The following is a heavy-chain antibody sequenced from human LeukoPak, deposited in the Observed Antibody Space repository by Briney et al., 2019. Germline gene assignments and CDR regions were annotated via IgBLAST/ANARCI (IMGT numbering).Heavy chain of an antibody. Sequence: ASVKVSCKASGYTFTSYDINWVRQAPGQGLEWMGWISAYNGNTNYAQKLQGRVTTTTDTSTSTAYMELRSLRSDDTAVYYCARDGYSSSWLDYWGQGTLVTVSS. CDR2: ISAYNGNT. V-gene: IGHV1-18*01. CDR3: ARDGYSSSWLDY. J-gene: IGHJ4*02. D-gene: IGHD6-13*01. CDR1: GYTFTSYD.